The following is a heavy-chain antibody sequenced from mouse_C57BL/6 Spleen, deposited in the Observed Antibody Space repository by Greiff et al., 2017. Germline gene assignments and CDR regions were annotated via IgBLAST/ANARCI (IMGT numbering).Heavy chain of an antibody. J-gene: IGHJ4*01. V-gene: IGHV1-55*01. CDR3: ARGLLLVYAMDY. CDR1: GYTFTSYW. D-gene: IGHD1-1*01. Sequence: VQLQQSGAELVKPGASVKMSCKASGYTFTSYWITWVKQRPGQGLEWIGDIYPGSGSTNYNEKFKSKATLTLDTSSSTAYMQLSSLTSEDSAVYDCARGLLLVYAMDYWGQGTSVTVSS. CDR2: IYPGSGST.